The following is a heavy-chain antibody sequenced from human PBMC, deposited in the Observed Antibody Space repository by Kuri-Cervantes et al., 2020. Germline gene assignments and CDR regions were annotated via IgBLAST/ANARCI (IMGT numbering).Heavy chain of an antibody. D-gene: IGHD5-24*01. CDR1: GFAVSGNY. CDR3: ARDLTEMATIDKGSTIDY. V-gene: IGHV3-66*01. Sequence: GGSLRLSCTASGFAVSGNYMSWVRQAPGKGLEWVSIIYSVGRTYYADSVKGRFTISRDNSKNTLYLQMNSLRDEDTAVYYCARDLTEMATIDKGSTIDYWGQGTLVTVSS. CDR2: IYSVGRT. J-gene: IGHJ4*02.